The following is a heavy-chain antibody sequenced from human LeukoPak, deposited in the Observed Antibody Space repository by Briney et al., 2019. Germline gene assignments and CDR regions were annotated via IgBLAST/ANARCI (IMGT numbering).Heavy chain of an antibody. D-gene: IGHD3-22*01. V-gene: IGHV3-7*01. Sequence: GGSLRLSCAASGFTFSRYWMIWVRQAPGKGLEWVANIKQDESLKYYVDSVKGRFTISRDNAKNSLFLQMNSLRAEDTAVYYCVRDASYYDSRGYYDAFDPWGQGTMVTVSS. J-gene: IGHJ3*01. CDR1: GFTFSRYW. CDR2: IKQDESLK. CDR3: VRDASYYDSRGYYDAFDP.